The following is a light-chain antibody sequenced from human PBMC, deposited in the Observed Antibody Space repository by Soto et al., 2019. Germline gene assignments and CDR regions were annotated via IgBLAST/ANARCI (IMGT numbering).Light chain of an antibody. CDR1: QSVPNSR. CDR3: QQYGASPWT. CDR2: NTS. J-gene: IGKJ1*01. Sequence: VLTHSPDTLSLSAGYSATLSFRVSQSVPNSRLAWYQQKPGQAPSPVISNTSIRATGIPDRFSGSGSGTDYSLIIGRLEPEDFAIYICQQYGASPWTFGQGTKVDI. V-gene: IGKV3-20*01.